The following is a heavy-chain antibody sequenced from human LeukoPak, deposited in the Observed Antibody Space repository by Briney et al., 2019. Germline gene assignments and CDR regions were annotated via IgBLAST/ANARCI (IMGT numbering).Heavy chain of an antibody. CDR1: GGSISSYY. CDR2: IYYSGST. V-gene: IGHV4-59*01. Sequence: PSETLSLTCTVSGGSISSYYWSWIRQPPGKGLEWIGYIYYSGSTNYNPSLKSRVTISVDTSKNQFSLKLSSVTAADTAVYYCARDRTGYGGYGYYYGMDVWGQGTTVTVSS. D-gene: IGHD5-12*01. J-gene: IGHJ6*02. CDR3: ARDRTGYGGYGYYYGMDV.